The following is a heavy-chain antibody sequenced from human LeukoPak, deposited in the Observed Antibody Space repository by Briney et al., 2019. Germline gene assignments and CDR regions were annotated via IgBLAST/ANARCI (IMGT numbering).Heavy chain of an antibody. CDR3: ARKADLDY. V-gene: IGHV3-74*01. J-gene: IGHJ4*02. D-gene: IGHD1-14*01. CDR2: INTDGSTT. Sequence: AGGSLRLSCAGSGFTLSSHWIGWVRQAPGKGLVWVSRINTDGSTTNYADSVKGRFTISRDNAKNTLYLQMNSLRAEDTAVYYCARKADLDYWGQGSLVTVSS. CDR1: GFTLSSHW.